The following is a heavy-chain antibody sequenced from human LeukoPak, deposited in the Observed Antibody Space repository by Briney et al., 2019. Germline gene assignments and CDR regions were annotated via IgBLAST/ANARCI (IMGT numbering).Heavy chain of an antibody. CDR2: IKQDGSEK. CDR3: ARVPIHYGSGLDY. Sequence: PGGSLRLSCAASEFTFSSYWMSWVRQAPGKGLEWVANIKQDGSEKCYVDSVKGRFTISRDNAKNSLYLQMNSLRAEDTAVYYCARVPIHYGSGLDYWGQGTLVTVSS. J-gene: IGHJ4*02. CDR1: EFTFSSYW. D-gene: IGHD3-10*01. V-gene: IGHV3-7*03.